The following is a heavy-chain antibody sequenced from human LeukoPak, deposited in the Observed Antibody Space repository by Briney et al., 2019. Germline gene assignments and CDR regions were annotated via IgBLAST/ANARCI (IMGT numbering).Heavy chain of an antibody. CDR3: ARDLFPNSPNDSFDI. Sequence: ASVKVSCKASGYTFTGHYIHWVRQAPGQGLEYVGWLNPDSGDTHYSQKFQGRVIMTRDTSINTAYLDLIRLGSDDTAIYYCARDLFPNSPNDSFDIWGQGTMVAVSS. J-gene: IGHJ3*02. CDR2: LNPDSGDT. D-gene: IGHD1-1*01. CDR1: GYTFTGHY. V-gene: IGHV1-2*02.